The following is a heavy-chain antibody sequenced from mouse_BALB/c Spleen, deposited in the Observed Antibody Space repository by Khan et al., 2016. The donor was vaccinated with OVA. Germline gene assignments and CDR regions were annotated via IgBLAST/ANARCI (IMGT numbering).Heavy chain of an antibody. D-gene: IGHD1-2*01. CDR3: ARTARIKY. V-gene: IGHV3-2*02. CDR2: ISYSGST. Sequence: EVQLVESGPGLVKPSQSLSLTCTVTGYSITSGYGWNWLRQFAGNILEWMGYISYSGSTYYNPSLKSRISITRDTSKNQFFLQLNSVTTEDTATYYCARTARIKYWGQGTTLTVSS. J-gene: IGHJ2*01. CDR1: GYSITSGYG.